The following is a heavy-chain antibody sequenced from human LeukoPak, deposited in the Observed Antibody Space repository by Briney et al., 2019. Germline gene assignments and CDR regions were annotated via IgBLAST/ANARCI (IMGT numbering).Heavy chain of an antibody. Sequence: ASVKVPCKVSGYTPTELSMHWVRQAPGKGLEWMGGFDPEDGETVYAQKFQGRVTMTEDTSTDTAYMELSSLRSEDTAVYYCATDLGFGELSVSDYWGQGTLVTVSS. J-gene: IGHJ4*02. CDR1: GYTPTELS. V-gene: IGHV1-24*01. CDR3: ATDLGFGELSVSDY. CDR2: FDPEDGET. D-gene: IGHD3-10*01.